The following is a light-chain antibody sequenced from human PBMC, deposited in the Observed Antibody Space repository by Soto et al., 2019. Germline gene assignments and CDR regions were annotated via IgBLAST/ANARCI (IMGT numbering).Light chain of an antibody. V-gene: IGKV3-11*01. Sequence: EIVLTQSPATLSLSPGARATLSCRASQSVSRYLAWYQQKPGQAPRLLIHDTSNRATGIPARFTGSGSGTDFNLTISSLEPEDSAVYYCQQRNVWTPVTFGQGTRLEI. CDR1: QSVSRY. CDR2: DTS. CDR3: QQRNVWTPVT. J-gene: IGKJ5*01.